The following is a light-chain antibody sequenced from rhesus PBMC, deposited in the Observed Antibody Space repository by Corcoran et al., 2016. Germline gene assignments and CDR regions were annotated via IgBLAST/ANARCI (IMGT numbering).Light chain of an antibody. J-gene: IGKJ1*01. CDR1: QGISIW. CDR2: KAS. Sequence: DIQMTQSPSSLSASVGDRVTITCRASQGISIWLDWYQQKPGKAPKLLIFKASTLQPGVPSRFSGRGSGTEFTLTITSLQPEDFATYYCQQRVSTPRTFGQGTKVEIK. CDR3: QQRVSTPRT. V-gene: IGKV1-21*01.